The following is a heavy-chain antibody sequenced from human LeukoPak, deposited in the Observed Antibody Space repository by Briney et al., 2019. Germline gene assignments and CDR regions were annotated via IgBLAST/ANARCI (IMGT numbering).Heavy chain of an antibody. CDR3: AKEPGSGYSYGFRNFDY. Sequence: GGSLRLSCAASGFTFSSYGMHWVRQAPGKGLEWVAVISYDGSNKYYADSVKGRFTISRDNSKNTLYLQMNSLRAEDTAVYYCAKEPGSGYSYGFRNFDYWGQGTLVTVSS. CDR1: GFTFSSYG. V-gene: IGHV3-30*18. CDR2: ISYDGSNK. J-gene: IGHJ4*02. D-gene: IGHD5-18*01.